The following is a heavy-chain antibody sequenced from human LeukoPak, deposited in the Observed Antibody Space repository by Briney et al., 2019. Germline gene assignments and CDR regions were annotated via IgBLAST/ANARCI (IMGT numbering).Heavy chain of an antibody. CDR3: ARVGSSGWYGLDYFDY. Sequence: ASVKVSCKASGYTFTSYDINWVRQATGQGLEWMGWRNPNSGNTGYAQKFQGRVTMTRNTSISTAYMELSSLRSEDTAVYYCARVGSSGWYGLDYFDYWGQGTLVTVSS. D-gene: IGHD6-19*01. J-gene: IGHJ4*02. CDR1: GYTFTSYD. V-gene: IGHV1-8*01. CDR2: RNPNSGNT.